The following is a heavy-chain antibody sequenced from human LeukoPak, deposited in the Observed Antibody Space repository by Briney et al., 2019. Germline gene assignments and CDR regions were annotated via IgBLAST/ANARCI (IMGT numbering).Heavy chain of an antibody. CDR3: ARDKPYDFWSGYYRAPGYYMDG. V-gene: IGHV1-69*05. Sequence: SVKVSCKASGCTFSNYDINWVRQAPGQGLEWMGGINPNFGTANYAQKFQGRVTITTDESTSTAYMELSSLRSEDTAVYYCARDKPYDFWSGYYRAPGYYMDGWGKGTTVTVSS. D-gene: IGHD3-3*01. CDR2: INPNFGTA. J-gene: IGHJ6*03. CDR1: GCTFSNYD.